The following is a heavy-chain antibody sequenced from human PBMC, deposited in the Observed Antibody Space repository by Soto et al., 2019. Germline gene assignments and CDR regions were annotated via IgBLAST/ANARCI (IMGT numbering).Heavy chain of an antibody. D-gene: IGHD3-22*01. CDR1: GDFNNNDY. CDR3: ARGGGYYDDAFDI. V-gene: IGHV4-59*01. Sequence: QVQLQESGPGLVKPSETLSLTCTVSGDFNNNDYWSWIRQPPGKGLEWIGYFFYSGSTNYNPSLKSRVTISVDTSRNQFSLKLTSVTAADTAVYWCARGGGYYDDAFDIWGQGTMVTVSS. J-gene: IGHJ3*02. CDR2: FFYSGST.